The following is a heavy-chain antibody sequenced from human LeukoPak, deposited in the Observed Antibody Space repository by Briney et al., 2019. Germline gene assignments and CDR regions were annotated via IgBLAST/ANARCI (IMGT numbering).Heavy chain of an antibody. D-gene: IGHD5-24*01. V-gene: IGHV3-74*01. CDR1: GFTFRNYW. CDR3: VRDSGDGSTSFDN. J-gene: IGHJ4*02. CDR2: INTDGSRT. Sequence: PGGSLRLSCAASGFTFRNYWMHWVRQAPGKGLVWISRINTDGSRTTYTDSVKGRFTFSRDNAKNTLYLQMNSLRAEDTAIYYCVRDSGDGSTSFDNWGQGTLVTISS.